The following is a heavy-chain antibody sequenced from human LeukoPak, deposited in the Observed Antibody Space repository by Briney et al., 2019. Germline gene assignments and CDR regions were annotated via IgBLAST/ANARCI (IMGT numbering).Heavy chain of an antibody. Sequence: GGSLRLSCAASGFTFSSHAMSWVRQAPGQGLEWVSSFNGSGADTYYADVVKGRFTISRDNSKNTLYLQMNSLRAEDTAVYYCAKDPPIVGASRKFDYWGQGTLVTVSS. CDR1: GFTFSSHA. J-gene: IGHJ4*02. CDR3: AKDPPIVGASRKFDY. D-gene: IGHD1-26*01. V-gene: IGHV3-23*01. CDR2: FNGSGADT.